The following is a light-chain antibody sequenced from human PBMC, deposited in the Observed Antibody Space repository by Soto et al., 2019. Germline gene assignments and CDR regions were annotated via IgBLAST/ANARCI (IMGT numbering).Light chain of an antibody. CDR2: RAS. CDR1: QSVSSL. J-gene: IGKJ5*01. CDR3: QQYNDWPIT. Sequence: EVVLTPSPGTLSLSPGERATLSCRASQSVSSLLAWYQQKPGQAPRLLIYRASTRATGVSGRFSGSGSGTEFTLTITSLQSEDFAVYYCQQYNDWPITFGQGTRLEIK. V-gene: IGKV3-15*01.